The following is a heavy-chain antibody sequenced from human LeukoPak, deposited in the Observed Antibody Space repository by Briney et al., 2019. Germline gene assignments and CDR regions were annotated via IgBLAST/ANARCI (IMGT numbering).Heavy chain of an antibody. V-gene: IGHV4-34*01. J-gene: IGHJ4*02. CDR2: IHHSGST. Sequence: SETLSLTCAVYGGFFSGYYWSWIRQPPGKGLEWIGEIHHSGSTNYNPSLKSRVTISVDTSKNQFSLKLSSVTAADTAVYYCARIWPDYWGQGTLVTVSS. D-gene: IGHD3-10*01. CDR1: GGFFSGYY. CDR3: ARIWPDY.